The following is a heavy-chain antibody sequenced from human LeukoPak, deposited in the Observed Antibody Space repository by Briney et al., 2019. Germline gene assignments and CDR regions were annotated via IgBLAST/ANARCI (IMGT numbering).Heavy chain of an antibody. Sequence: GVSVRLSCDASGFTFSTFAMLGAPDPRGRGLEGGSSIFPSGGEIHYTDSVRRRHTISRDNSKSTLSRQMNSLRAEDTAIYYCATYGQVLVPFESWGQGTLVTVSS. J-gene: IGHJ4*02. D-gene: IGHD2-8*02. CDR1: GFTFSTFA. CDR2: IFPSGGEI. V-gene: IGHV3-23*01. CDR3: ATYGQVLVPFES.